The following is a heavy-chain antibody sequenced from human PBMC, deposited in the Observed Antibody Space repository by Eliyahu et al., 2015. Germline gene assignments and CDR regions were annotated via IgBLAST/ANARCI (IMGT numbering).Heavy chain of an antibody. D-gene: IGHD5-18*01. V-gene: IGHV4-59*01. Sequence: QVQLQESGPGLVKPSETLSLXXTVSGGSIXSYYWSWIRQPPGKGLEWIGYIYYSGSTNYNPSLKSRVTISVDTSKNQFSLKLSSVTAADTAVYYCALGYSYGTFDYWGQGTLVTVSS. CDR3: ALGYSYGTFDY. J-gene: IGHJ4*02. CDR1: GGSIXSYY. CDR2: IYYSGST.